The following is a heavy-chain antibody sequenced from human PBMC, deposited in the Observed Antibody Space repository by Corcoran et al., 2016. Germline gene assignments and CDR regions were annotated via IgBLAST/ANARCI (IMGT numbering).Heavy chain of an antibody. Sequence: QVQLVQSGAEVKKPGSSVKVSCKASGGTFSSYAISWVRQAPGQGLEWMGGIIPIFGTANYAQKFQGRVTITADESTSTAYMELSSLRSGDTAVYWCATPDGSGGSCYSGHFDYWGQGTLVTVSS. D-gene: IGHD2-15*01. CDR2: IIPIFGTA. J-gene: IGHJ4*02. CDR1: GGTFSSYA. V-gene: IGHV1-69*01. CDR3: ATPDGSGGSCYSGHFDY.